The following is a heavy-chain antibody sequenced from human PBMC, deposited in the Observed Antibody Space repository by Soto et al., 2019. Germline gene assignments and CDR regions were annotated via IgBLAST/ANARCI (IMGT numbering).Heavy chain of an antibody. V-gene: IGHV1-69*06. CDR2: IIPIFGTA. Sequence: SVKVSCKASGGTFSSYAISWVRQAPGQGLEWMGGIIPIFGTANYAQKFQGRVTITADKSTSTAYMELSSLRSEDTAVYYCARDGAMSGYYYYYGMDVWGQGTTVTVSS. D-gene: IGHD1-26*01. J-gene: IGHJ6*02. CDR1: GGTFSSYA. CDR3: ARDGAMSGYYYYYGMDV.